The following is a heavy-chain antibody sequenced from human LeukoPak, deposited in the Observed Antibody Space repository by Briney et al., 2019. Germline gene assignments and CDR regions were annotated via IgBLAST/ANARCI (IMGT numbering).Heavy chain of an antibody. J-gene: IGHJ4*02. CDR1: DYSISSGYGYY. CDR3: ARGTDHDYGDYYFDS. CDR2: IYHSGIT. Sequence: SETLSLTCTVSDYSISSGYGYYWGWIRQPPGKGLEWIGNIYHSGITYYNHFNSSLKSRVTISIDTSKKQFSLNLSSVTAADTAVYYCARGTDHDYGDYYFDSWGQGTLVTVSS. D-gene: IGHD4-17*01. V-gene: IGHV4-38-2*02.